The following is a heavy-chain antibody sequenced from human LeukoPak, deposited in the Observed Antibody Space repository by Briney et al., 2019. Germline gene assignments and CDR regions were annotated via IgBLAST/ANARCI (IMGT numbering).Heavy chain of an antibody. J-gene: IGHJ4*02. CDR2: ISAYNGNT. CDR1: GYTFTSFG. Sequence: GASVKVSFKASGYTFTSFGISWVRQAPGQGLEWMGWISAYNGNTIYAQMLQGRVTMTTDTSTSTAYMELRSLRSDDTAVYYCARDLSSSYYYVFDYRGQGTLVTVSS. CDR3: ARDLSSSYYYVFDY. V-gene: IGHV1-18*01. D-gene: IGHD3-22*01.